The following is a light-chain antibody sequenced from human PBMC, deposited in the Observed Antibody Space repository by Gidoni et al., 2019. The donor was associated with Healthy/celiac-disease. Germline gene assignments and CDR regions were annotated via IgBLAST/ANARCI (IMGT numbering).Light chain of an antibody. CDR2: DAS. CDR3: QQYDNLPLT. V-gene: IGKV1-33*01. CDR1: QDISNY. J-gene: IGKJ4*01. Sequence: DIKMTQSPSSLSAPVGDRVTITCQASQDISNYLNWYQQKPGKAPKLLIYDASTLETGVPSRFSGSGSGTDFTFTISSLQPEDIATYYCQQYDNLPLTFGGGTKVEIK.